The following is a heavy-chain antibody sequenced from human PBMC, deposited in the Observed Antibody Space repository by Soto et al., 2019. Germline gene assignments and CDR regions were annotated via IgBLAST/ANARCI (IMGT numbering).Heavy chain of an antibody. CDR2: IYWDDDK. D-gene: IGHD2-2*01. CDR3: AHNMVEEYQLQRAYFDY. J-gene: IGHJ4*02. V-gene: IGHV2-5*02. CDR1: GFSLSTSGVG. Sequence: QITLKESGPPLVKPTQTLTPTCTFSGFSLSTSGVGVGWIRQPPGKALEWLALIYWDDDKRYSPSLKSRLTITKDTSKNQVVLTMTNMDPVDTATYYCAHNMVEEYQLQRAYFDYWGQGTLVTVSS.